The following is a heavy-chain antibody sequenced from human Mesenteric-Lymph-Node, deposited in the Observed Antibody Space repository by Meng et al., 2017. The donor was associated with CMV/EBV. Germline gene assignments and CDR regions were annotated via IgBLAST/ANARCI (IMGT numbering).Heavy chain of an antibody. CDR2: VSHDGSKK. CDR1: GFTFSSYA. D-gene: IGHD2-2*02. J-gene: IGHJ5*02. CDR3: ARDGTKRHCDSTSCYSGGWFDP. V-gene: IGHV3-30-3*01. Sequence: GESLKISCAASGFTFSSYAMHWVRQAPGKGLEWVAVVSHDGSKKIYADSVKGRFTISRDNPKNTVYLQMNSLRAEDTALYYCARDGTKRHCDSTSCYSGGWFDPWGQGTLVTVSS.